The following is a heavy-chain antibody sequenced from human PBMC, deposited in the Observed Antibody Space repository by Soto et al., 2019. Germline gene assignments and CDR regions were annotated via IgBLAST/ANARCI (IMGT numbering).Heavy chain of an antibody. CDR2: INPSGGST. J-gene: IGHJ6*02. D-gene: IGHD1-7*01. CDR1: GYTFTHYY. CDR3: ARDGENYVGYYGMDV. V-gene: IGHV1-46*01. Sequence: ASVKVSCKASGYTFTHYYIHWVRQAPGQGLEWMGMINPSGGSTDYAQKFQGRVTMTTDTSTTTVYMELSSLRSDDTAVYYCARDGENYVGYYGMDVWGQGTTVTVSS.